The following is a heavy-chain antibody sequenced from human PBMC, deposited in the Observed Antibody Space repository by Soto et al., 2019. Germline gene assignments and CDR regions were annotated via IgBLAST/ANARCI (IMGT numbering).Heavy chain of an antibody. CDR3: ARQWDVPAYNCYNDIDG. CDR1: GGSISSTSHY. J-gene: IGHJ6*02. V-gene: IGHV4-39*01. Sequence: SPETPSLTCTVSGGSISSTSHYWAWIRQPPGKRQDVSGGIDYSETTYCNTSMKSRVAMSVDMSRIQFSLKLTAVAAAFTAVYYSARQWDVPAYNCYNDIDGWGQVATVTVSS. CDR2: IDYSETT. D-gene: IGHD3-10*02.